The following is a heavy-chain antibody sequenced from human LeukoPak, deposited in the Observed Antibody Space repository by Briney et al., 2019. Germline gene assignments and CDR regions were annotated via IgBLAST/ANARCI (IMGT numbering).Heavy chain of an antibody. Sequence: GASVKVSCKASGYTFTDYYMHWVRQAPGQGLEWMGWINPNSGDTNYAQKFQGRVTMTRDTSINTAYMELSRLRFDDTAVYYCARDRSPAPGRSYGRGHFDYWGQGTLVTVSS. CDR3: ARDRSPAPGRSYGRGHFDY. CDR2: INPNSGDT. CDR1: GYTFTDYY. D-gene: IGHD5-18*01. V-gene: IGHV1-2*02. J-gene: IGHJ4*02.